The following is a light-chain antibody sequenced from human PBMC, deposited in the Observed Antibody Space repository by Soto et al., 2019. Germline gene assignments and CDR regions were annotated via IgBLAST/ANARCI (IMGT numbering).Light chain of an antibody. Sequence: DIQMTQSPSSLSASVGDRVTITCRASQSISSYLNWYQQKPGKAPKLLIYAASSLQSGVPSRFSGSGSGTDFTLTISSLQPEDFATYCCQQSYRTPLTFGGGTKVEIK. CDR1: QSISSY. J-gene: IGKJ4*01. V-gene: IGKV1-39*01. CDR3: QQSYRTPLT. CDR2: AAS.